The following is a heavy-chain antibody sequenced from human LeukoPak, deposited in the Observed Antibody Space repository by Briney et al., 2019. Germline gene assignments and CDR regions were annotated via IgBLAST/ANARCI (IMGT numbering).Heavy chain of an antibody. D-gene: IGHD6-13*01. CDR3: ARISGSSLDY. J-gene: IGHJ4*02. Sequence: ADTLSLPCTVSGGSISGYYWSWIRQPARKGLEWIGRIYPSGSTNYNPSLKSRVTMSIDTSKNQFSLNLSSVAAADTAVYYCARISGSSLDYWGQGTLVTVSS. CDR1: GGSISGYY. V-gene: IGHV4-4*07. CDR2: IYPSGST.